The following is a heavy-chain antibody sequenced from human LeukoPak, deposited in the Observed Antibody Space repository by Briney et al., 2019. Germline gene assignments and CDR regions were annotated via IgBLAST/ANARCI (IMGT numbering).Heavy chain of an antibody. V-gene: IGHV4-59*01. Sequence: SEALSLTCTVSGGSISSYYWSWIRQPPGKGLEWIGYIYYSGSTNYNPSLKSRVTISVDTSKNQFSLKLSSVTAADTAVYYCARGYYLNWFDPWGQGTLVTVSS. J-gene: IGHJ5*02. CDR3: ARGYYLNWFDP. CDR2: IYYSGST. CDR1: GGSISSYY. D-gene: IGHD3-10*01.